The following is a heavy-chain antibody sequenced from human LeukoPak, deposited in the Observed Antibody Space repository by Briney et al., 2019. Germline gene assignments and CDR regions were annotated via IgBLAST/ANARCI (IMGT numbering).Heavy chain of an antibody. CDR2: ISAYNGNT. D-gene: IGHD4-17*01. Sequence: ASVKVSCKASGYTFTSYGISWMRQAPGQGLEWMGRISAYNGNTNYAQKLQGRVTMTTDTSTSTAYMELRSLRSDDTAVYYSTAYGDYTFDYWGQGTLVTVSS. V-gene: IGHV1-18*01. J-gene: IGHJ4*02. CDR3: TAYGDYTFDY. CDR1: GYTFTSYG.